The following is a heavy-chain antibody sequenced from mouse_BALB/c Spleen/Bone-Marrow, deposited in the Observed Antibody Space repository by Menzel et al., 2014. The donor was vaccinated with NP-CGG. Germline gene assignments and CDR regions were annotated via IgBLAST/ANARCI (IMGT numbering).Heavy chain of an antibody. Sequence: VQLKESGAELVKPGASVKLSCTASGFNIKDTYMHWVKQRPEQGLEWIGRIDPANGNTKYDPKFQGKATITADTSSNTAYPQLSSLTSEDTAVYYCARGTPYAMDYWGQGTSVTVSS. D-gene: IGHD2-14*01. CDR1: GFNIKDTY. V-gene: IGHV14-3*02. CDR3: ARGTPYAMDY. J-gene: IGHJ4*01. CDR2: IDPANGNT.